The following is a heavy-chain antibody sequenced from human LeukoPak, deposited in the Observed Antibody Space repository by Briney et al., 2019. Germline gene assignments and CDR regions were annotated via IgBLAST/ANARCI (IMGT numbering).Heavy chain of an antibody. D-gene: IGHD6-19*01. J-gene: IGHJ4*02. Sequence: ASVKVSCKASGYTFTSYYMHWVRQAPGQGLEWMGIINPSVGSTIYAQKFQGRVTMTRDTSTSTVYMELSSLRSEDTAVYYCARPCSSGWYGSYYWGQRTLVTVSS. CDR3: ARPCSSGWYGSYY. V-gene: IGHV1-46*01. CDR2: INPSVGST. CDR1: GYTFTSYY.